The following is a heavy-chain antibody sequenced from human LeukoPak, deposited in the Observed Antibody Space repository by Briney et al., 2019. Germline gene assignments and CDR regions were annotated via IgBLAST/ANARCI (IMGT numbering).Heavy chain of an antibody. V-gene: IGHV3-21*01. CDR3: ARGDYYDSSGYSAD. D-gene: IGHD3-22*01. J-gene: IGHJ4*02. CDR2: ISSSSSYI. Sequence: GSLRLSCAASGFIFNNYGLIWVRQAPGKGLEWVSSISSSSSYIYYADSVKGRFTISRDKAKNSLYLQMNSLRAEDTAVYYCARGDYYDSSGYSADWGQGTLVTVSS. CDR1: GFIFNNYG.